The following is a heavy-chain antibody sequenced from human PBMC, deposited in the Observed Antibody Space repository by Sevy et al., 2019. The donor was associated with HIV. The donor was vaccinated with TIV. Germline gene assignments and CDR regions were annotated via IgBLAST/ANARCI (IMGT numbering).Heavy chain of an antibody. V-gene: IGHV3-49*04. Sequence: GGSLRLSCTASGFTFGDYCMSWVRRAPGKGLEWVAFLKSDVYGGKVDHAASVRGRFVISRDDSKTIAYLQMNDLKTEDTGVYYCTRWKAAQSIFDYWGQGALVTVSS. CDR3: TRWKAAQSIFDY. D-gene: IGHD6-13*01. CDR2: LKSDVYGGKV. J-gene: IGHJ4*02. CDR1: GFTFGDYC.